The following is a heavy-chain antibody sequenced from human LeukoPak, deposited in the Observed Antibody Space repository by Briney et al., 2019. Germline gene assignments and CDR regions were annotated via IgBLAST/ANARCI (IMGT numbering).Heavy chain of an antibody. V-gene: IGHV4-59*01. CDR1: GGSISSYY. J-gene: IGHJ5*02. CDR3: ARGCGGDCRGWFDP. CDR2: IYYSGST. Sequence: SETLSLTCTVSGGSISSYYWSWIRQPPGKGLEWIGYIYYSGSTNYNPSLKSRVTISVDTSKNQFSLKLSSVTAADTAVYYCARGCGGDCRGWFDPWGQGTLVTVSS. D-gene: IGHD2-21*02.